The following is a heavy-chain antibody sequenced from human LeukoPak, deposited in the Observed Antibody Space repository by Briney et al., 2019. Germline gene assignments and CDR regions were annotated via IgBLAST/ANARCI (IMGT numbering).Heavy chain of an antibody. V-gene: IGHV3-23*01. Sequence: GGSLRLSCAASEFTFSSYAMNWVRQAPGKGLEWVSGISGSGSRTYYADSVKGRFTISRDNSKNTLYLQVNSLRAEDTAVYYCAKYRGLRYYDDWGQGTLVTVSS. J-gene: IGHJ4*02. CDR1: EFTFSSYA. CDR3: AKYRGLRYYDD. D-gene: IGHD3-22*01. CDR2: ISGSGSRT.